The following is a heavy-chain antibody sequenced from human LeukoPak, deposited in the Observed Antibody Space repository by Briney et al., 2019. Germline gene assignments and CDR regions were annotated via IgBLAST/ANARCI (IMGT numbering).Heavy chain of an antibody. CDR2: IYTSGST. J-gene: IGHJ3*02. Sequence: SETLSLTCTVSGGSISSYYWSWIRQPPGKGLEWIGYIYTSGSTNYNPSLKSRVTISVDTSKNQFSLKLSSVTAADTAVYYCARRVKAGAFDIWGQGTMVTVSS. V-gene: IGHV4-4*09. CDR3: ARRVKAGAFDI. CDR1: GGSISSYY. D-gene: IGHD2-21*01.